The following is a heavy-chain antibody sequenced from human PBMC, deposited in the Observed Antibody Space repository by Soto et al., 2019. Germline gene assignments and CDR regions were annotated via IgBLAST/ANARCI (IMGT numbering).Heavy chain of an antibody. V-gene: IGHV4-59*12. J-gene: IGHJ4*02. CDR2: IYYNGNA. D-gene: IGHD2-8*01. CDR1: GGSIGIYY. CDR3: ARDNGYFDY. Sequence: PSETLSLTCTVSGGSIGIYYWNWIRQPPGNGLEWIGYIYYNGNANYDPSLKSRVTMSVDTSKNQFSLKLRSMTAADTAVYYCARDNGYFDYWGQGTLVTVSS.